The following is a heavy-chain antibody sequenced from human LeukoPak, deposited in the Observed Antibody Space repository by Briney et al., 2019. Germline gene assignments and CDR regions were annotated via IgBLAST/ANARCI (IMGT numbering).Heavy chain of an antibody. V-gene: IGHV4-4*07. Sequence: SETLSLTCTVSGGSISSYYWSWIRQPAGKGLEWIGRIYTSGSTNYNPSLKSRVTMSVDTSKDQFSLKLSSVTAADTAVYYCARDGDQDCSSTSCYYYYMDVWGKGTTVTVSS. J-gene: IGHJ6*03. CDR1: GGSISSYY. D-gene: IGHD2-2*01. CDR2: IYTSGST. CDR3: ARDGDQDCSSTSCYYYYMDV.